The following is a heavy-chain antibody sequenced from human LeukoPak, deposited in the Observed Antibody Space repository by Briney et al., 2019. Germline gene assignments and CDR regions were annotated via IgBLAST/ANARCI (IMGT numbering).Heavy chain of an antibody. V-gene: IGHV4-59*08. J-gene: IGHJ6*02. CDR2: IYYSGST. D-gene: IGHD2-2*01. CDR1: GGSISGYY. Sequence: PSETLSLTCSVSGGSISGYYWGWIRQPPGKGLEWIGYIYYSGSTNYNPSLKSRVTISVDTSKNQFSLKLSSVTAADTAVYYCARLVVKRDPRYYYYGMDVWGQGTTVTVSS. CDR3: ARLVVKRDPRYYYYGMDV.